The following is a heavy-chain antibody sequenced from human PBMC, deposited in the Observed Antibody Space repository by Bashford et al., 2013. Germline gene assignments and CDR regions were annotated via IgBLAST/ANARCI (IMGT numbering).Heavy chain of an antibody. D-gene: IGHD3-10*01. CDR3: ARAYYGSGSYPYFDY. J-gene: IGHJ4*02. V-gene: IGHV3-11*01. CDR2: ISSSGSTI. Sequence: RQAPGKGLEWVSYISSSGSTIYYADSVKGRFTISRDNAKNSLYLQMNSLRAEDTAVYYCARAYYGSGSYPYFDYWGQGTLVTVSS.